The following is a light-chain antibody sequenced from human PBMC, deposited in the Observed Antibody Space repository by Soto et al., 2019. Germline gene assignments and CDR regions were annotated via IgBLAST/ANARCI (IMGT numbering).Light chain of an antibody. CDR1: ESVSNY. CDR3: QQSYRVPLT. CDR2: AAS. J-gene: IGKJ4*01. Sequence: DIQMTPSPSSLSASVGDRVTITCRASESVSNYLNWYQQKPGQAPKLLIYAASSLQSGVPSRFSASGSGTDFTLTISSLQPEDFATYSCQQSYRVPLTFGGGTRVEIK. V-gene: IGKV1-39*01.